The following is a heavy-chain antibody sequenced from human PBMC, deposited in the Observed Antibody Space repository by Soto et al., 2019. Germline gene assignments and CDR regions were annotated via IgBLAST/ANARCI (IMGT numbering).Heavy chain of an antibody. CDR2: IIPVLGVT. CDR1: GATFSSYT. V-gene: IGHV1-69*02. J-gene: IGHJ6*02. CDR3: ARRRSCGVDCYTQYYYRMDV. D-gene: IGHD2-21*02. Sequence: QVQLVQSGPEVKKPGSSVRISCRSGGATFSSYTVSWVRQTPGQGLEWMGRIIPVLGVTNYSRKFKGRMTITADKPKTTAHMELSSLKSEDTVRYYCARRRSCGVDCYTQYYYRMDVGGQGTSVIVFS.